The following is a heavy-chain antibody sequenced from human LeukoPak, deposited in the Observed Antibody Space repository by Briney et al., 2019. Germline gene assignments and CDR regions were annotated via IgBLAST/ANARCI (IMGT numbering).Heavy chain of an antibody. V-gene: IGHV3-30*14. D-gene: IGHD4-11*01. CDR2: ISYDESSK. CDR1: GFTFSTYA. Sequence: GGSLRLSCAASGFTFSTYAMYWVRQAPGKGLEWVAVISYDESSKYFADSVKGRFTISRDNSKNTLHLQMNSLRAEDTAVYYCAADTDYDAFDIWGQGTMVTVSS. CDR3: AADTDYDAFDI. J-gene: IGHJ3*02.